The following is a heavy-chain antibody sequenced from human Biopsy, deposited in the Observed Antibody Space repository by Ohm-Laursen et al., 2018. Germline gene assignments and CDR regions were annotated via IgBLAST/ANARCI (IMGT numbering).Heavy chain of an antibody. CDR1: GYPFSNYY. Sequence: ASVKVSCNASGYPFSNYYLFWVRQAPGQGLEWMGRINPNSGDTVFARNFQGRVTMTRDTAISTVYMELRNLRPDDTAVYFCARMEQPHHYWGQGTLVTVSS. J-gene: IGHJ4*02. D-gene: IGHD6-13*01. V-gene: IGHV1-2*06. CDR2: INPNSGDT. CDR3: ARMEQPHHY.